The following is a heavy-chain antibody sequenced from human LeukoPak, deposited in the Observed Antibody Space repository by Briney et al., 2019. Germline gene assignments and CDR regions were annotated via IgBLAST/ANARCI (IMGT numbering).Heavy chain of an antibody. CDR1: GGTFSSYA. CDR3: ARDRRDGYSGVSDAFDI. V-gene: IGHV1-69*05. J-gene: IGHJ3*02. CDR2: IIPIFGTA. Sequence: SVKVSCKASGGTFSSYAISWVRQAPGQGLEWMGGIIPIFGTANYAQKFQGRVTITTDESTSTAYMELSSLRSEDTAVYYCARDRRDGYSGVSDAFDIWGQGTMVTVSS. D-gene: IGHD5-24*01.